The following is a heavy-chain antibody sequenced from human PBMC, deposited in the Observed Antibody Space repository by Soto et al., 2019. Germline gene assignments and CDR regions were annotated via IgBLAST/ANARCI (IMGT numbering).Heavy chain of an antibody. J-gene: IGHJ4*01. CDR2: INADNGNT. CDR1: GCIFTNYA. V-gene: IGHV1-3*01. D-gene: IGHD2-21*02. Sequence: ASVKACCKASGCIFTNYAIHWVRQAPGQRLEWMGWINADNGNTKYSQKFQGRVTITRDASANIAYMELISLTSEDTAVYYCARGGGIVVVTAPYDHWG. CDR3: ARGGGIVVVTAPYDH.